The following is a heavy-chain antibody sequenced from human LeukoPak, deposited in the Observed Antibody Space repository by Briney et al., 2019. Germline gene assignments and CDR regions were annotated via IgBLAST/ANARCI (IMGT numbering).Heavy chain of an antibody. CDR3: ARGYTTGAPFDP. CDR2: INPNSGGT. J-gene: IGHJ5*02. D-gene: IGHD3-16*02. V-gene: IGHV1-2*04. CDR1: GYTFTGYY. Sequence: GASVKVSCKASGYTFTGYYMHWVRQAPGQGLEWMGWINPNSGGTNYAQKFQGWVTTTRDTSISTAYMELSRLRSDDTAVYYCARGYTTGAPFDPWGQGTLVTVSS.